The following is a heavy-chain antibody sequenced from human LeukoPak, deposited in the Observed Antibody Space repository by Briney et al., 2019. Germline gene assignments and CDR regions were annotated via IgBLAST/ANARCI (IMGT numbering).Heavy chain of an antibody. CDR2: IIPIFGTA. D-gene: IGHD2-8*01. V-gene: IGHV1-69*05. CDR3: ANQYCTNGVCFPDFDY. J-gene: IGHJ4*02. CDR1: GYTFTSYG. Sequence: SVKVSCKASGYTFTSYGISWVRQAPGQGLEWMGGIIPIFGTANYAQKFQGRVTITTDESTSTAYMELSSLRSEDTAVYYCANQYCTNGVCFPDFDYWGQGTLVTVSS.